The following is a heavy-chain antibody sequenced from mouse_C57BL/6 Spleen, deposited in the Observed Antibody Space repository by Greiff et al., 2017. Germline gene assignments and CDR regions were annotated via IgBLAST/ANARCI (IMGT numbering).Heavy chain of an antibody. CDR2: IYPGDGDT. CDR1: GYAFSSYW. D-gene: IGHD2-12*01. Sequence: VQVVESGAELVKPGASVKISCKASGYAFSSYWMNWVKQRPGKGLEWIGQIYPGDGDTNYNGKFKGKATLIADKSSSTAYMQLSSLTSEDSAVYFCAREDYSPYYYAMDYWGQGTSVTVSS. V-gene: IGHV1-80*01. CDR3: AREDYSPYYYAMDY. J-gene: IGHJ4*01.